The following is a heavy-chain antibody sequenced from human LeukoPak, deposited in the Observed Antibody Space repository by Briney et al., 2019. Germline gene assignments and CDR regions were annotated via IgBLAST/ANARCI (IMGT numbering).Heavy chain of an antibody. CDR2: INPNSGGT. V-gene: IGHV1-2*02. D-gene: IGHD2-2*01. CDR1: EYTFTGYY. CDR3: AREYCSSTSCPNWFDP. J-gene: IGHJ5*02. Sequence: GASVKVSCKASEYTFTGYYIHWVRQAPGQGLEWMGWINPNSGGTNYAQKFQGRVTMTRDTSISTAYMELSRLRSDDTAVYYCAREYCSSTSCPNWFDPWGQGTLVTVSS.